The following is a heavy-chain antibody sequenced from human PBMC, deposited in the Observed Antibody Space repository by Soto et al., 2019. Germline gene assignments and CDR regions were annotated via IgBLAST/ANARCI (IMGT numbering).Heavy chain of an antibody. V-gene: IGHV1-69*01. Sequence: QVQLVQSGAEVKKPGSSVKVSCKASGVPFSSYALSWVRQAPGQGLEWMGGIIPIFGTANYAQKFQGRVTITADESTSTAYMELSRVTSENTAMYYCARGSHSPGPAVAGYYYWGQGTLVIVSS. D-gene: IGHD6-19*01. CDR2: IIPIFGTA. CDR3: ARGSHSPGPAVAGYYY. J-gene: IGHJ4*02. CDR1: GVPFSSYA.